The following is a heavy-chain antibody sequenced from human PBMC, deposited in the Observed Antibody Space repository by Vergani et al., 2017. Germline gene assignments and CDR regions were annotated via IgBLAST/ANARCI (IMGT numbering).Heavy chain of an antibody. CDR3: AVWVPAIEGFEW. CDR1: GFTFTDYY. V-gene: IGHV4-59*04. Sequence: QVQLVESGGGLVKPGGSLRLSCGASGFTFTDYYMTWIRQAPGKGLEWIGNIYYSVINYYSPSLKSRVTLSADTSMNQFSLKLNSVTAADTAVYYCAVWVPAIEGFEWWGQGTLVTVSS. D-gene: IGHD2-21*02. CDR2: IYYSVIN. J-gene: IGHJ4*02.